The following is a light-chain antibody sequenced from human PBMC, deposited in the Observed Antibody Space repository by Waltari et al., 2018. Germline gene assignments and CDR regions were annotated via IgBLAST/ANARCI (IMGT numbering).Light chain of an antibody. V-gene: IGKV3-15*01. Sequence: ELVMTQSPATLSVSPRERATLSCRARQSVSRSLAWYQQKPGPAPRLLIYGASTRATGIPARFSGSGSGTEFTLTISSLQSEDFAVYYCQQYNNWPALTFGGGTKVEIK. CDR2: GAS. J-gene: IGKJ4*01. CDR3: QQYNNWPALT. CDR1: QSVSRS.